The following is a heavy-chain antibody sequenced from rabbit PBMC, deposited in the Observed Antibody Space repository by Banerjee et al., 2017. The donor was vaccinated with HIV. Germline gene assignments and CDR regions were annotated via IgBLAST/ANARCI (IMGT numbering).Heavy chain of an antibody. D-gene: IGHD4-1*01. J-gene: IGHJ6*01. V-gene: IGHV1S40*01. CDR3: ARTYSSYYYGMDL. Sequence: QSLEESGGDLVKPGASLTLTCTASGFSFSSSYYMCWVRQAPGKGLEWIACIYAGSSGSTYYASWAKGRFTISKTSSTTVTLQLTSLTAADTATYFCARTYSSYYYGMDLWGPGTLVTVS. CDR1: GFSFSSSYY. CDR2: IYAGSSGST.